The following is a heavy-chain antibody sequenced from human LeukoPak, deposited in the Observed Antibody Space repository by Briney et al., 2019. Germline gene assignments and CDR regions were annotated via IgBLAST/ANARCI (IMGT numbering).Heavy chain of an antibody. J-gene: IGHJ4*02. CDR3: AGNDSSGSVDY. CDR2: INHSGST. V-gene: IGHV4-34*01. CDR1: GGSFSAYY. D-gene: IGHD3-22*01. Sequence: SETLSLTCAVYGGSFSAYYWSWIRQPPGKGLEWIGEINHSGSTNYNPSLKSRVTISVDTSKNQFSLKLSPVAAADTAVYYCAGNDSSGSVDYWGQGTLVTVSS.